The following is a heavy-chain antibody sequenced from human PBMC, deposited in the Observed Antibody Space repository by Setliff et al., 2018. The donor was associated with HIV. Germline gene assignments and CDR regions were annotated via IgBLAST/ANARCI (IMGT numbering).Heavy chain of an antibody. CDR2: INHSGST. CDR1: GGSFSDYY. J-gene: IGHJ5*02. V-gene: IGHV4-34*01. Sequence: SETLSLTGAVYGGSFSDYYWHWIRQPPGKGREWSGEINHSGSTNYNPSLKSRVAISVATSINTAYVELGSLRLDDTAVYFCVRGRTYESSGYIGNWFDPWGQGTLVTVSS. CDR3: VRGRTYESSGYIGNWFDP. D-gene: IGHD3-22*01.